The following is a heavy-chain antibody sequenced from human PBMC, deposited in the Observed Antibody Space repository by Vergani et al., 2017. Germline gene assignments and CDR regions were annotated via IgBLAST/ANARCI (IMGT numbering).Heavy chain of an antibody. CDR3: ARGGHYDILTGYSSYYYYYMDV. Sequence: QVQLVQSGAEVKKPGSSVKVSCKASGGTFSSYAISWVRQAPGQGLEWMGRIIPILGTANYAQEFQGRVTITADESTSTAYMELSSLRSEDTAVYYCARGGHYDILTGYSSYYYYYMDVWGKGTTVTVSS. CDR2: IIPILGTA. V-gene: IGHV1-69*11. CDR1: GGTFSSYA. D-gene: IGHD3-9*01. J-gene: IGHJ6*03.